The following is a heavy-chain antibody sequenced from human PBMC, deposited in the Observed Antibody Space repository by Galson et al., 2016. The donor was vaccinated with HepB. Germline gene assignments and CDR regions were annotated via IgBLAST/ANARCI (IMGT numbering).Heavy chain of an antibody. CDR1: GYIFNNFW. Sequence: QSGAEVKKPGESLTISCKGSGYIFNNFWVAWVRQMPGKGLEWMGIIYPGDSHSRYSPSLQGQVTISADKSINTAYLQWSSLTASDTAVYYCARTHSGGNAYYYYAMDVWGQGTTVTVSS. CDR3: ARTHSGGNAYYYYAMDV. J-gene: IGHJ6*02. CDR2: IYPGDSHS. D-gene: IGHD2-15*01. V-gene: IGHV5-51*01.